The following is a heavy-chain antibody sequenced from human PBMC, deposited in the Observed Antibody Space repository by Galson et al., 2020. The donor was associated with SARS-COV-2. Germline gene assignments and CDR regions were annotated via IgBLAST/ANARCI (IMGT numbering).Heavy chain of an antibody. CDR3: AKGPREYWYFDL. V-gene: IGHV3-33*06. J-gene: IGHJ2*01. Sequence: DSVKGRFTISRDNSKNTLSLQMDSLRGDDTAVYFCAKGPREYWYFDLWGRGTLVTVSS.